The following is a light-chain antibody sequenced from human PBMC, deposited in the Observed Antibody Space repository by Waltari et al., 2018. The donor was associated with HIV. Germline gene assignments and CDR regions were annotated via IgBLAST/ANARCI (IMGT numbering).Light chain of an antibody. V-gene: IGLV2-23*01. CDR1: SSDVWSYNL. J-gene: IGLJ2*01. Sequence: QSALTQPASVSGSPGQSITISCTGTSSDVWSYNLVPWYQQHPGKAPKLMIYEGSKRPSGVSNRFSGSKSGNTASLTISGLQAEDEADYYCCSYAGSSIVVFGGGTKLTVL. CDR3: CSYAGSSIVV. CDR2: EGS.